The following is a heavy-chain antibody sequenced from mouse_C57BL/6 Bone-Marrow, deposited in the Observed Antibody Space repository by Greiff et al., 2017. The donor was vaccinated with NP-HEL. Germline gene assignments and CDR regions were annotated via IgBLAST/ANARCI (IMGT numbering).Heavy chain of an antibody. CDR1: GYAFSSSW. CDR2: IYPGDGDT. V-gene: IGHV1-82*01. Sequence: QVQLQQSGPELVKPGASVKISCKASGYAFSSSWMNWVKQRPGKGLEWIGRIYPGDGDTNYNGKFKGKATLTADKPSSTAYMQLSSLTSEDSAVYFCARSQGYYGSSYAMDYWGQGTSVTVSS. CDR3: ARSQGYYGSSYAMDY. D-gene: IGHD1-1*01. J-gene: IGHJ4*01.